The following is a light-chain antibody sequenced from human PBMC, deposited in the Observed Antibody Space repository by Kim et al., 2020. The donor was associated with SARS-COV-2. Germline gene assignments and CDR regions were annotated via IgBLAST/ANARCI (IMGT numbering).Light chain of an antibody. CDR2: GAS. CDR1: KNIGND. Sequence: ASVGDRVTITCRSSKNIGNDLGWYQQSPGRAPKRLIYGASNLQSGVPSRFSGSGSETEFTLTINSLQPEDFATYFCLQHRTYPITFGQGTRLEI. V-gene: IGKV1-17*01. J-gene: IGKJ5*01. CDR3: LQHRTYPIT.